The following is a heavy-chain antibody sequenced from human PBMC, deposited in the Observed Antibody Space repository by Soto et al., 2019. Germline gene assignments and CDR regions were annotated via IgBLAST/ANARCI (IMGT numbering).Heavy chain of an antibody. CDR3: ARNSMSQQLVHWFDP. J-gene: IGHJ5*02. CDR1: GFTFSNYN. V-gene: IGHV3-21*01. CDR2: ISTSSSYI. Sequence: EVQLVESGGGLVKPGGSLRLSCAASGFTFSNYNMNWVRQTPGKGLEWVSSISTSSSYIYYSDSVKGRFTISRDNAKNSLYLQMNSLRAEDTAVYYCARNSMSQQLVHWFDPRGQGTLVTVSS. D-gene: IGHD6-13*01.